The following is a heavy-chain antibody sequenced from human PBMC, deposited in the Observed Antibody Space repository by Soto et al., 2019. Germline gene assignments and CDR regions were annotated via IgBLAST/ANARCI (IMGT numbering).Heavy chain of an antibody. V-gene: IGHV3-53*01. Sequence: EVQLVESGGGLIQPGGSLRLSCAASGFTVSSNYMSWVRQAPGKGLEWVSLIYSDGNTYYADSVKGRFTISRDNSKNTLYLQMNSLRAEDTAVYHCARGPAYGSGSYYTYWGQGTPVTVSS. J-gene: IGHJ4*02. CDR2: IYSDGNT. D-gene: IGHD3-10*01. CDR1: GFTVSSNY. CDR3: ARGPAYGSGSYYTY.